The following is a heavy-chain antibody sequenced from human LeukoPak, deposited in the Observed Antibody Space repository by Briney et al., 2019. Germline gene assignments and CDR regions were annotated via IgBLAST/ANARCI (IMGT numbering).Heavy chain of an antibody. CDR1: GGSISSYY. D-gene: IGHD6-13*01. J-gene: IGHJ5*02. V-gene: IGHV4-59*01. Sequence: SETLSLTCTVSGGSISSYYWSWIRQPPGKGLEWIGYIYYSGSTNYNPSLKSRVTISVDTSKNQSSLKLSSVTAADTAVYYCARDLAAAGTIAGFDPWGQGTLVTVSS. CDR3: ARDLAAAGTIAGFDP. CDR2: IYYSGST.